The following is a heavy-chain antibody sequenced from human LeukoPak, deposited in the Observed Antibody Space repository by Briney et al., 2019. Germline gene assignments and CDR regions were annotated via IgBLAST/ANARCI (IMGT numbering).Heavy chain of an antibody. D-gene: IGHD2-21*02. Sequence: SETLSLTCTVSGRSISSGSDYWSWIRQPAGKGLEWIGRIYTSGSTNYNPSLKSRVTISVDTSKNQFSLKLSSVTAADTAVYYCARERTYCGGDCYGWFDPWGQGTLVTVSS. CDR3: ARERTYCGGDCYGWFDP. J-gene: IGHJ5*02. CDR1: GRSISSGSDY. CDR2: IYTSGST. V-gene: IGHV4-61*02.